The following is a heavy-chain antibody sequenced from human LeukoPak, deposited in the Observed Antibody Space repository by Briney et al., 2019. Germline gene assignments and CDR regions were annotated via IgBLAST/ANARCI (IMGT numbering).Heavy chain of an antibody. V-gene: IGHV1-2*02. CDR3: ARDHPYYYGSTGWYFDL. Sequence: ASVKVSCKASGYTFTGYYMHWVRQAPGQGLEWMGWINPNSGGTNYAQKFQGRVTMTRDTSISTAYMELSRLRSDDTAVYYCARDHPYYYGSTGWYFDLWGRGTLVTVSS. J-gene: IGHJ2*01. D-gene: IGHD3-22*01. CDR2: INPNSGGT. CDR1: GYTFTGYY.